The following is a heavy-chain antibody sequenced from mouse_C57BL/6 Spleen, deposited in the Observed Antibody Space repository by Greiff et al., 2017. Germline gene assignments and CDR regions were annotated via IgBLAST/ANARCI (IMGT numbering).Heavy chain of an antibody. J-gene: IGHJ2*01. CDR1: GYTFTDYY. D-gene: IGHD2-4*01. CDR2: INPNNGGT. Sequence: EVQLQQSGPELVKPGASVKISCKASGYTFTDYYMNWVKQSHGKSLEWIGDINPNNGGTSYNQKFKGKATLTVDKSSSTAYMELRSLTSEDSAVYYCARTYDYVVDYWGQGTTLTVSS. V-gene: IGHV1-26*01. CDR3: ARTYDYVVDY.